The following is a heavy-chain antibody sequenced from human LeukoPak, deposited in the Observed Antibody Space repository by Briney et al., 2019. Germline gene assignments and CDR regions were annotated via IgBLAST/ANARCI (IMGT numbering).Heavy chain of an antibody. CDR2: IWYDGSNK. V-gene: IGHV3-33*01. J-gene: IGHJ3*02. CDR3: ARVEWTRGAFDI. CDR1: GFTFSSYG. D-gene: IGHD3/OR15-3a*01. Sequence: PGGPLRLSCAASGFTFSSYGMHWVRQAPGKGLEWVAVIWYDGSNKYYADSVKGRFTISRDNSKNTLYLQMNSLRAEDTAVYYCARVEWTRGAFDIWGQGTMVTVSS.